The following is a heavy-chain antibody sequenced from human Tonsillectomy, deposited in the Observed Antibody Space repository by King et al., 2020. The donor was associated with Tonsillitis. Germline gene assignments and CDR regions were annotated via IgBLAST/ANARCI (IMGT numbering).Heavy chain of an antibody. Sequence: VQLVESGGGVVQPGRSLRLSCTASGFTFSRHGMHWVRQAPGKGLEWVAGISYDGNNEYYADSVKGRFTISRDNSRNTQYLQMNSLRAEDTAVYYCARDHYRTYSILDYWGQGTLVTVSS. J-gene: IGHJ4*02. CDR3: ARDHYRTYSILDY. D-gene: IGHD2-21*01. V-gene: IGHV3-33*08. CDR2: ISYDGNNE. CDR1: GFTFSRHG.